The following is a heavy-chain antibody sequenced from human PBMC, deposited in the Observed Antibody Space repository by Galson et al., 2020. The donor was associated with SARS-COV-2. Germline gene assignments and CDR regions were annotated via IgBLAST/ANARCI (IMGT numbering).Heavy chain of an antibody. Sequence: SETLSLTCSVSGGSISSGSYYWTWIRQPAGKGLEWIGRLYTSGSTNYSPSLNSRVTMSLDTSKNQFSLKLSSVTAADTAVYYCARVDYGGNRRYFDYWGQGTLVTVSS. D-gene: IGHD4-17*01. CDR1: GGSISSGSYY. CDR3: ARVDYGGNRRYFDY. J-gene: IGHJ4*02. V-gene: IGHV4-61*02. CDR2: LYTSGST.